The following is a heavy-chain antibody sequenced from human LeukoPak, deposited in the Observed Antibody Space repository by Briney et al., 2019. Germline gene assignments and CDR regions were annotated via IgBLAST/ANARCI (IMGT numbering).Heavy chain of an antibody. D-gene: IGHD3-22*01. Sequence: PGGSLRLSCAASGFSVSGNYMAWVCQAPGKGLEWVSVIYRSGNTYYADPVKGRFTISSDNSRNTLHLQMNSLRVEDTAVYYCAREMPGHRYYDSSPLGYWGQGTLVTVSS. V-gene: IGHV3-53*01. CDR1: GFSVSGNY. CDR3: AREMPGHRYYDSSPLGY. CDR2: IYRSGNT. J-gene: IGHJ4*02.